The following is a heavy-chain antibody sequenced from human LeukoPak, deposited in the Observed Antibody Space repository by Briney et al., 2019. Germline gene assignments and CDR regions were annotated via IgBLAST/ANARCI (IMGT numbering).Heavy chain of an antibody. J-gene: IGHJ4*02. CDR2: IYYSGST. V-gene: IGHV4-59*01. CDR1: SGSISRYY. Sequence: SETLSLTCTISSGSISRYYWSWIRQPPGKGLEWIGYIYYSGSTNYNPSLKSRVTTSIDTSKHQFSLKLSSVTAADTAVYYCARVRGDFWSGYYVDYWGQGTLVTVSS. CDR3: ARVRGDFWSGYYVDY. D-gene: IGHD3-3*01.